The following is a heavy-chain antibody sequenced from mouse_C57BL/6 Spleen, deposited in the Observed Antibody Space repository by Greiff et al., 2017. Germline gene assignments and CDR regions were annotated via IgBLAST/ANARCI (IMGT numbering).Heavy chain of an antibody. J-gene: IGHJ2*01. D-gene: IGHD2-4*01. Sequence: VQLQQSGAELVRPGASVKLSCTASGFNIKDDYMHWVKQRPEQGLEWIGWIDPENGDTEYASKFQGKAPITADTSSNTAYLQLSSLTSEDTAVYYGTTTIYYDYDEVPDYWGQGTTLTVSS. CDR2: IDPENGDT. CDR1: GFNIKDDY. V-gene: IGHV14-4*01. CDR3: TTTIYYDYDEVPDY.